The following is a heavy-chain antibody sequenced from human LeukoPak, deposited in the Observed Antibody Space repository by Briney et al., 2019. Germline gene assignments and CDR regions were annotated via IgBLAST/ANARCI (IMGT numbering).Heavy chain of an antibody. CDR3: ARVPSYCTNGVCRYYYDSSGSGPFDY. J-gene: IGHJ4*02. Sequence: ASVKVSCKASGYTFTSYYMHWVRQAPGQGLEWMGWINPNSGGANYAQKFQGRVTMTRDTSISTAYMELSRLRSDDTAVYYCARVPSYCTNGVCRYYYDSSGSGPFDYWGQGTLVTVSS. CDR1: GYTFTSYY. CDR2: INPNSGGA. D-gene: IGHD3-22*01. V-gene: IGHV1-2*02.